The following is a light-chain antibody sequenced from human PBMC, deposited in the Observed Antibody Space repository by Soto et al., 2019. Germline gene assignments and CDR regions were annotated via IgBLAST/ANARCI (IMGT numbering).Light chain of an antibody. V-gene: IGLV2-14*01. Sequence: QSALTQPASVSGSPGQSITISCTGTSSDVGRYNYVSWYQQHPGKAPKVMIYDVVNRPSGVSNRFSGSKSGNTASLTISGLQAEDEADYYCISYTSSSTHVFGTGTKVTVL. J-gene: IGLJ1*01. CDR2: DVV. CDR3: ISYTSSSTHV. CDR1: SSDVGRYNY.